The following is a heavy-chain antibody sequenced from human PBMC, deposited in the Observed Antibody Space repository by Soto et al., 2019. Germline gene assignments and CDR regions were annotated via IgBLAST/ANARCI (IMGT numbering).Heavy chain of an antibody. CDR3: ARRVYGSGSYYFDY. CDR2: IYYSGST. D-gene: IGHD3-10*01. Sequence: ASETLSLTCTVSGGSISSYYWSWIRQPPGKGLEWIGYIYYSGSTNYNPSLKSRVTISVDTSKNQFSLKLSSVTAADTAVYYCARRVYGSGSYYFDYWGQGTLVTVSS. CDR1: GGSISSYY. J-gene: IGHJ4*02. V-gene: IGHV4-59*08.